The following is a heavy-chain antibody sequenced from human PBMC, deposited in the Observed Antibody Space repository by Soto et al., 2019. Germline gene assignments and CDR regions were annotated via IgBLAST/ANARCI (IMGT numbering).Heavy chain of an antibody. CDR2: IYYSGST. V-gene: IGHV4-31*03. J-gene: IGHJ3*02. CDR3: AMIPPLFHDAFDI. Sequence: QVQLQESGPGLVKPSQTLSLTCTVSGGSISSGGYYWSWIRQHPGKGLEWIGYIYYSGSTYYNPPLKSRVTLSVDTSKNQFPLKLSSVTAADTAVYYCAMIPPLFHDAFDIWGQGTMVTVSS. CDR1: GGSISSGGYY.